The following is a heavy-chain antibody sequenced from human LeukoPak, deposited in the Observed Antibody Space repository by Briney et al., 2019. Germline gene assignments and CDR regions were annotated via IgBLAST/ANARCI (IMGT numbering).Heavy chain of an antibody. J-gene: IGHJ3*02. CDR1: GFTFSSYA. CDR2: ISGSGGST. Sequence: GGSLRLSCAASGFTFSSYAMSWVRQAPGEGLEWVSCISGSGGSTYYADSVKGRFTISRDNSKNSKNTLYLQMNSLRAEDTAVYYCAKDMRGRAGTDVFDIWGQGTMVTVSS. CDR3: AKDMRGRAGTDVFDI. D-gene: IGHD6-19*01. V-gene: IGHV3-23*01.